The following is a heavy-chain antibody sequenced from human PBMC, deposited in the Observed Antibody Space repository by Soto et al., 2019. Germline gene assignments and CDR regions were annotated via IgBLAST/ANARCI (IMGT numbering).Heavy chain of an antibody. Sequence: ASVKVSCKASGYTFTGYYMHWVRQAPGQGPEWMGWINPNSGGTNYAQKFQGRVTMTRDTSISTAYMELSRLRSDDTAVYYCARGGMIVVVIPFDPWGQGTLVTVSS. D-gene: IGHD3-22*01. CDR1: GYTFTGYY. V-gene: IGHV1-2*02. J-gene: IGHJ5*02. CDR2: INPNSGGT. CDR3: ARGGMIVVVIPFDP.